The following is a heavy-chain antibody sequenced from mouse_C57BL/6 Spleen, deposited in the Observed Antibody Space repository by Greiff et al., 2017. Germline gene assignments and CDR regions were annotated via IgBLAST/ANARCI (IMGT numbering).Heavy chain of an antibody. CDR3: ARASPYYGSSPWYFDV. CDR1: GYSITSGYD. V-gene: IGHV3-1*01. CDR2: ISYSGST. D-gene: IGHD1-1*01. J-gene: IGHJ1*03. Sequence: EVKLMESGPGMVKPSQSLSLTCTVTGYSITSGYDWHWIRHFPGNKLEWMGYISYSGSTNYNPSLKSRISITHDTSKNHFFLKLNSVTTEDTATYYCARASPYYGSSPWYFDVWGTGTTVTVSS.